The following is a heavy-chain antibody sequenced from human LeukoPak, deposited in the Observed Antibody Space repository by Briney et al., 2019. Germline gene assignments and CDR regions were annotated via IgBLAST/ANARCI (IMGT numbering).Heavy chain of an antibody. J-gene: IGHJ4*02. V-gene: IGHV3-23*01. D-gene: IGHD2-15*01. CDR2: ISGSGGST. CDR3: VSGARGYCSGGSCPAFDF. CDR1: GFTSSSYA. Sequence: GGSLRLSCAASGFTSSSYAMNWVRQAPGNGLEWVSAISGSGGSTDYADSVKGRFTISRDNSESTLYLQMSSLRAEDTAVYYCVSGARGYCSGGSCPAFDFWGQGTLVSVSS.